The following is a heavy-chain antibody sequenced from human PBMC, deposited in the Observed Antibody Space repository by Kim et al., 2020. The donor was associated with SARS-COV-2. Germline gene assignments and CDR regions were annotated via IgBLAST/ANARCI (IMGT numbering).Heavy chain of an antibody. D-gene: IGHD3-9*01. CDR2: IIPIFGTA. Sequence: SVKVSCKASGGTFSSYAISWVRQAPGQGLEWMGGIIPIFGTANYAQKFQGRVTITADESTSTAYMELSSLRSEDTAVYYCARRLRYFDWSYAFDIWGQGTMVTVSS. CDR3: ARRLRYFDWSYAFDI. J-gene: IGHJ3*02. CDR1: GGTFSSYA. V-gene: IGHV1-69*13.